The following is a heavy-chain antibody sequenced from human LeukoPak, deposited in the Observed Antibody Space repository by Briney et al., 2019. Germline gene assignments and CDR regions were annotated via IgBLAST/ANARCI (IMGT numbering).Heavy chain of an antibody. J-gene: IGHJ4*02. CDR3: ASGTYYYDSSTGG. Sequence: PGRSLRLSCAASGFTFSSYAMHWVRQAPGKGLEWVAVISYDGSNKYYADSVKGRFTISRDNSKNTLYLQMNSLRAEDTAVYYCASGTYYYDSSTGGWGQGTLVTVSS. CDR2: ISYDGSNK. V-gene: IGHV3-30-3*01. CDR1: GFTFSSYA. D-gene: IGHD3-22*01.